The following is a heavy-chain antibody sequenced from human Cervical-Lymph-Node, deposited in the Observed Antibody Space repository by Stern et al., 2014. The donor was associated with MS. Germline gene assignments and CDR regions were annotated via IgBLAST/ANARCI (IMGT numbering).Heavy chain of an antibody. CDR3: ARGTGLVGAAFDS. D-gene: IGHD1-26*01. J-gene: IGHJ5*01. Sequence: QMQLQESGPGLVKPSETLTLTCSVSGGSISDYCWNWIRQPPGQGLEWIGYIYSSGSTNYNPSLKSRISMSVDTSKNQFSLKLRSVTAADTAVYFCARGTGLVGAAFDSWGQGTLVTFSS. CDR1: GGSISDYC. CDR2: IYSSGST. V-gene: IGHV4-59*01.